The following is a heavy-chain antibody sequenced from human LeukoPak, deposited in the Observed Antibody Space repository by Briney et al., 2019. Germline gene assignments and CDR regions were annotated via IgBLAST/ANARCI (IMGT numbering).Heavy chain of an antibody. V-gene: IGHV3-7*01. CDR2: IKHDGSEK. J-gene: IGHJ4*02. CDR1: GFTFSSYW. CDR3: ARAPREWLLGYHFEC. D-gene: IGHD3-3*01. Sequence: GGSLRLSCAASGFTFSSYWMSWVRQAPGKGLEWVANIKHDGSEKYYVDSVKGRFAISRDNGKNSLYLQMNSLRVEDMAVYYCARAPREWLLGYHFECWGQGTLVTVSS.